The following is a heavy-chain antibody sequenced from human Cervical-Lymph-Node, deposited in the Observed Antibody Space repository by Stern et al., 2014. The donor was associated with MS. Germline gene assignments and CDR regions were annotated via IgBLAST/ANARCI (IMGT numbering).Heavy chain of an antibody. Sequence: VQLVQSGGGLVQPGGSLRLSCAASGLTFSNAWMTWVRQTPGKGLEWVGRIKSKTDGGTTDYAAPVKGRFTISRDDSRNTMYLQMNSLNPEDIAVYYCATVGYTPYGPIDYWGQGTLVTISS. CDR2: IKSKTDGGTT. CDR3: ATVGYTPYGPIDY. CDR1: GLTFSNAW. V-gene: IGHV3-15*01. D-gene: IGHD5-24*01. J-gene: IGHJ4*02.